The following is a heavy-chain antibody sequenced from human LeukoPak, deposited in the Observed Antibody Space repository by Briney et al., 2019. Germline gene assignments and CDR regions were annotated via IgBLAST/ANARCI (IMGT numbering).Heavy chain of an antibody. D-gene: IGHD3-9*01. CDR1: GFTFSSYW. Sequence: SGGSLRLSCAASGFTFSSYWMSWVRQAPGKGLEWVANIKQDGSEKYYVDSVKGRFTISRDNAKNSLYLQMNSLRAEDTAVYYCARQYYDILTGAHFDYWGQGTLVTVPS. V-gene: IGHV3-7*04. CDR3: ARQYYDILTGAHFDY. CDR2: IKQDGSEK. J-gene: IGHJ4*02.